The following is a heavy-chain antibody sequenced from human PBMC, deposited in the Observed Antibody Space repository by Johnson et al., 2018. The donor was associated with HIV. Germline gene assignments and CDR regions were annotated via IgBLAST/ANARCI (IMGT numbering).Heavy chain of an antibody. CDR1: GFTFSSYW. D-gene: IGHD1-26*01. CDR2: ITQDGSEK. Sequence: VQLVESGGGLVQPGGSLRLSCAASGFTFSSYWMSWVRQAPGKGLEWVANITQDGSEKYYVDSVKGRFTIPRDNAKNSLYLQMNSLRAEDTAVYYCASEAGPDIVGAADDAFDIWGQGTMVTVSS. CDR3: ASEAGPDIVGAADDAFDI. J-gene: IGHJ3*02. V-gene: IGHV3-7*01.